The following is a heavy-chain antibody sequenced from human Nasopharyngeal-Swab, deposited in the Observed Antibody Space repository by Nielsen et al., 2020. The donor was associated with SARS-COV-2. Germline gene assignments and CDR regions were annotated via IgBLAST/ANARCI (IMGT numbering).Heavy chain of an antibody. D-gene: IGHD1-7*01. CDR2: INPNSGGT. J-gene: IGHJ5*02. CDR1: GYTFPGYY. V-gene: IGHV1-2*02. CDR3: ATASPTGTTSWFDP. Sequence: ASVKVSCKASGYTFPGYYMHWVRQAPGQGLEWMGWINPNSGGTNYAQKFQGRVTMTEDTSTDTAYMELSSLRSEDTAVYYCATASPTGTTSWFDPWGQGTLVTVSS.